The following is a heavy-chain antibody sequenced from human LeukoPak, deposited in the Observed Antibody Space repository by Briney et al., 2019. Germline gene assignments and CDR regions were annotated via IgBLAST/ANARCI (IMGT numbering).Heavy chain of an antibody. CDR2: IIPILGIA. V-gene: IGHV1-69*04. Sequence: SVKVSCKASGGTFSSCAISWVRQAPGQGLEWMGRIIPILGIANYAQKFQGRVTITADKSTSTAYMELSSLRSEDTAVYYCARDYGTAVAGPYFDYWGQGTLVTVSS. D-gene: IGHD6-19*01. CDR3: ARDYGTAVAGPYFDY. CDR1: GGTFSSCA. J-gene: IGHJ4*02.